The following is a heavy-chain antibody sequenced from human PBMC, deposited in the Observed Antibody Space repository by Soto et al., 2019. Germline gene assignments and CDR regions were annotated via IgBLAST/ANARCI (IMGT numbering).Heavy chain of an antibody. CDR1: GGTFSSYA. CDR3: ARGENEPNVVPAAIGGNWFDP. J-gene: IGHJ5*02. D-gene: IGHD2-2*02. CDR2: IIPIFGTA. Sequence: SVKVSCKASGGTFSSYAISWVRQAPGQGLEWMGGIIPIFGTANYAQKFQGRVTITADESTSTAYMKLSSVTAADTAVYYCARGENEPNVVPAAIGGNWFDPWGQGTLVTVSS. V-gene: IGHV1-69*13.